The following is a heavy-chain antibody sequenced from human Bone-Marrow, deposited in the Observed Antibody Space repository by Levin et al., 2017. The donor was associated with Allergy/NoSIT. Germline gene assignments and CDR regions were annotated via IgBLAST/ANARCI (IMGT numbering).Heavy chain of an antibody. V-gene: IGHV5-51*01. CDR2: VFPGDSET. J-gene: IGHJ3*01. Sequence: GESLKISCKGSEYDFSNYWIGWVRQMPGKGLEWVGGVFPGDSETRYSPSFQGQGTISADKSSRTAHLQWSSMKASDTAMYYCARTEGNGWYFPFALWGQGTLVTVSS. CDR1: EYDFSNYW. D-gene: IGHD6-19*01. CDR3: ARTEGNGWYFPFAL.